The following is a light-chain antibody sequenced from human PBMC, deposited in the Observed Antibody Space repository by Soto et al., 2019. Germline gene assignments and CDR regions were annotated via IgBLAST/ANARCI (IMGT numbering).Light chain of an antibody. CDR3: SSYTTSTTVV. Sequence: QSVLTQPASVSGSPGQSITISCTGTSSDVGGFNYVSWYQQRPGNAPKLLIYDVSNRPSGVSDRFSGSKSGNTASLTIYGLQSEDEADYYCSSYTTSTTVVFGGGTQLTV. V-gene: IGLV2-14*01. J-gene: IGLJ3*02. CDR2: DVS. CDR1: SSDVGGFNY.